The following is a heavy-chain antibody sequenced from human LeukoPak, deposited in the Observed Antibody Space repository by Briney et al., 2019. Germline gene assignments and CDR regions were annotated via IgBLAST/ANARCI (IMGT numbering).Heavy chain of an antibody. CDR3: ARDGVAVPAALFDY. CDR2: ISSSGSTI. Sequence: GGSLRLSCAASGFTFSDYYMSWIRQAPGKGLEWVSYISSSGSTIYYADSVKGRFTISRDNAKNSLYLQMNSLRAEGTAVYYCARDGVAVPAALFDYWGQGTLVTVSS. D-gene: IGHD2-2*01. V-gene: IGHV3-11*01. J-gene: IGHJ4*02. CDR1: GFTFSDYY.